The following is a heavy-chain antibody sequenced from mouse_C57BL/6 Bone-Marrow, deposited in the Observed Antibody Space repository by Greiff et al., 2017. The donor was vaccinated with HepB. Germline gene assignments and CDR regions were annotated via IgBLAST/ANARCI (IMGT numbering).Heavy chain of an antibody. D-gene: IGHD2-12*01. J-gene: IGHJ3*01. CDR1: GYTFTSYT. CDR2: INPSSGYT. V-gene: IGHV1-4*01. CDR3: ARSGFYSYPWFAY. Sequence: QVHVKQSGAELARPGASVKMSCKASGYTFTSYTMHWVKQRPGQGLEWIGYINPSSGYTKYNQKFKDKATLTADKSSSTAYMQLSSLTSEDSAVYYCARSGFYSYPWFAYWGQGTLVTVSA.